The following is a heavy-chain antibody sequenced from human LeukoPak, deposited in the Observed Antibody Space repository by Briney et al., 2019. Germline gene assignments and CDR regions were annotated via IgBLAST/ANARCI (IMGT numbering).Heavy chain of an antibody. J-gene: IGHJ4*02. CDR3: GRITYYYDNSDRGPMDS. D-gene: IGHD3-22*01. CDR1: GVSISSRSYY. CDR2: FYYRGST. Sequence: SETLSLTCTVSGVSISSRSYYWGWIRQPPGKGLEWIGSFYYRGSTYYNPSLKSRVTISVDTSKNQFSLKLSYVTAADTAVYHCGRITYYYDNSDRGPMDSWGQGTLVTVSP. V-gene: IGHV4-39*01.